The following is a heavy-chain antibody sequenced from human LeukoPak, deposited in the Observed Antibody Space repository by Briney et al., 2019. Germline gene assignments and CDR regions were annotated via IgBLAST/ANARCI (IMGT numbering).Heavy chain of an antibody. CDR3: ARGSSSWSYLFDY. D-gene: IGHD6-13*01. CDR1: GYSISGGYY. J-gene: IGHJ4*02. Sequence: SETLSLTCTVSGYSISGGYYWGWIRQPPGKGLEWIGSIYHSGSTYYNPSLKSRVTISVDTSKNQFSLKLNSVTAADTAVYYCARGSSSWSYLFDYWGQGTLVTVSS. V-gene: IGHV4-38-2*02. CDR2: IYHSGST.